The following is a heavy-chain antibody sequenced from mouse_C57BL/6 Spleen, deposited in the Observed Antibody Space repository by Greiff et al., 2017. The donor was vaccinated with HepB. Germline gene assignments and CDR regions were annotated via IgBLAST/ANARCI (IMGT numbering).Heavy chain of an antibody. CDR3: ALDTTVVDWYFDV. J-gene: IGHJ1*03. CDR1: GYTFTSYW. CDR2: INPSNGGT. Sequence: QVQLQQPGTELVKPGASVKLSCKASGYTFTSYWMHWVKQRPGQGLEWIGNINPSNGGTNYNEKFKSKATLTVDKSPSTAYMQLSSLTSEDSAVYYCALDTTVVDWYFDVWGTGTTVTVSS. V-gene: IGHV1-53*01. D-gene: IGHD1-1*01.